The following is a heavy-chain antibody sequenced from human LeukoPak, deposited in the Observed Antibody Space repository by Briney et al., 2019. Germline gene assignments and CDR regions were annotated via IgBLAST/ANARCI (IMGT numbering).Heavy chain of an antibody. V-gene: IGHV3-53*01. J-gene: IGHJ4*02. CDR2: IYSGGST. CDR1: GFTVSSNY. CDR3: ARGQYYYDSSGYFDY. D-gene: IGHD3-22*01. Sequence: GGSLRLSCAASGFTVSSNYMSWVRQAPGKGLEWVSVIYSGGSTYYADSVKGRFTISRDNSKNTLYLQMNSLRAEDTAVYYCARGQYYYDSSGYFDYWGRGTLVTVSS.